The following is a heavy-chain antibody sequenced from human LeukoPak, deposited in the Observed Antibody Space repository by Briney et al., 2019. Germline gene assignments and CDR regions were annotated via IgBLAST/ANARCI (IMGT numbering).Heavy chain of an antibody. D-gene: IGHD3-22*01. CDR1: GFTFSNAW. Sequence: GGSLRLSCAASGFTFSNAWMSWVRQAPGKGLEWVSAISGSGGSTYYADSVKGRFTISRDNSKNTLYLQMNSLRAEDTAVYYCAKGSSYYYDSSGYYYPLDYWGQGTLVTVSS. CDR3: AKGSSYYYDSSGYYYPLDY. CDR2: ISGSGGST. V-gene: IGHV3-23*01. J-gene: IGHJ4*02.